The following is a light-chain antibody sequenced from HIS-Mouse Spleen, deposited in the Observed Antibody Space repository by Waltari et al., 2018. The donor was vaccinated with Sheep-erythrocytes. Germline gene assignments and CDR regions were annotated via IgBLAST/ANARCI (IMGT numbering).Light chain of an antibody. V-gene: IGKV2-28*01. CDR3: MQGTHWPPT. Sequence: DIVMTQSPLSLPVTPGEPASISCRSSQSLLHSNGYNYLDWYLQKPGQSPQLLIYLDSNRASGVPDRFSGSGSGTDFTLKISRVEAEDVGVYYCMQGTHWPPTFGQGTKVEIK. CDR1: QSLLHSNGYNY. CDR2: LDS. J-gene: IGKJ1*01.